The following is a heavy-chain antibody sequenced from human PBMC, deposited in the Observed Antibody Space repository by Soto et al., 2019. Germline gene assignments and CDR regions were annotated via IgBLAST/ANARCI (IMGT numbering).Heavy chain of an antibody. J-gene: IGHJ3*02. CDR2: IYYSGST. Sequence: GPGKTSETLSLTCTVSGGSISSGDYYWRWIRQPPGKVLEWIGYIYYSGSTYYNPSLKSRVTISVDTSKNQFSLKLSSVTAADTAVYYCAREPIVGAPSARSAFDIWGQGTMVTVSS. CDR1: GGSISSGDYY. V-gene: IGHV4-30-4*01. D-gene: IGHD1-26*01. CDR3: AREPIVGAPSARSAFDI.